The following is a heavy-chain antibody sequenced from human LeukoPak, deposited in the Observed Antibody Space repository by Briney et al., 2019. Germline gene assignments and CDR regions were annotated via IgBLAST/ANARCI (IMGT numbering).Heavy chain of an antibody. D-gene: IGHD3-10*01. CDR1: GFTFSSYA. CDR3: ATSRGGLSNPFDY. CDR2: ISGSGGST. V-gene: IGHV3-23*01. J-gene: IGHJ4*02. Sequence: GGSLRLSCAASGFTFSSYAMSWVRQAPGKGLEWVSAISGSGGSTYYADSVKGRFTISRDNSKNTLYLQMNSLRAEDTAVYYCATSRGGLSNPFDYWGQGTLVTVSS.